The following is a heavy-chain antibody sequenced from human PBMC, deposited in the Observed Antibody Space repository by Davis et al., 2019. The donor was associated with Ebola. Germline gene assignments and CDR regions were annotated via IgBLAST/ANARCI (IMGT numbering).Heavy chain of an antibody. D-gene: IGHD1-14*01. Sequence: AASVKVSCKASGYTFTSYAMHWVRQAPGQRLEWMGWINAGNGNTKYSQKFQGRVTITRDTSASTAYMELSSLRSEDTAVYYCARAGRIRPAPGGMDVWGQGTTVTVSS. V-gene: IGHV1-3*01. CDR2: INAGNGNT. J-gene: IGHJ6*02. CDR1: GYTFTSYA. CDR3: ARAGRIRPAPGGMDV.